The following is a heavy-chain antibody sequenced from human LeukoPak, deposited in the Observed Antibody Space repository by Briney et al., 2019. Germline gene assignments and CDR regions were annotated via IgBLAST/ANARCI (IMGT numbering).Heavy chain of an antibody. V-gene: IGHV4-59*01. Sequence: SETLSLTCTVSGGSISSYYWSWIRQPPGKGLEWIGYIYYSGSTNYNPSLKSRVTISVDTCKNQFSLKLSSVTAADTAVYYCAREAATRYYYYGMDVWGQGTTVTVSS. CDR2: IYYSGST. J-gene: IGHJ6*02. CDR1: GGSISSYY. D-gene: IGHD2-15*01. CDR3: AREAATRYYYYGMDV.